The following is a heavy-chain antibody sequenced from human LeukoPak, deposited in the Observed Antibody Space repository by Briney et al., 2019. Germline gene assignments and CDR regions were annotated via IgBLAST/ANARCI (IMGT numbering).Heavy chain of an antibody. D-gene: IGHD4-17*01. CDR2: ISAYNGNT. CDR3: ARVLSDYGDYGGWFDP. V-gene: IGHV1-18*01. J-gene: IGHJ5*02. Sequence: EASVKVSCKASGYTFTSYGISWVRQAPGQGLEWMGWISAYNGNTNYAQKLQGRVTMTTDTPTSTAYMELRSLRSDDTAVYYCARVLSDYGDYGGWFDPWGQGTLVTVSS. CDR1: GYTFTSYG.